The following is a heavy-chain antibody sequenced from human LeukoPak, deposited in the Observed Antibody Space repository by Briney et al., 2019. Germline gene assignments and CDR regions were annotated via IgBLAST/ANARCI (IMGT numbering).Heavy chain of an antibody. CDR3: AALMTTVVHTFDY. CDR2: IYHSGST. CDR1: GYSISSGYY. Sequence: SETLSLTCAVSGYSISSGYYWGWIRQPPGKGLEWIGSIYHSGSTYYNPSLKSRVTISVDTSKNQFSLKLSSVTAADTAVYYCAALMTTVVHTFDYWGQGTLVTVSS. J-gene: IGHJ4*02. V-gene: IGHV4-38-2*01. D-gene: IGHD4-23*01.